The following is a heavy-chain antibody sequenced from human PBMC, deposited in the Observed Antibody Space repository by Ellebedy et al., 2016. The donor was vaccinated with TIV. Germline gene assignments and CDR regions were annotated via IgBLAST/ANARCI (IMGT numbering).Heavy chain of an antibody. D-gene: IGHD6-19*01. CDR1: GFTFSNYW. CDR2: IKQDGGET. CDR3: ARDQWLGRAYYFDS. V-gene: IGHV3-7*01. J-gene: IGHJ4*02. Sequence: GESLKISCAASGFTFSNYWMTWVRQAPGKGLEWVANIKQDGGETYYVDSVKGRFSISRDNAKDAMYLQMNSLRDEDTAVYYCARDQWLGRAYYFDSWGQGTLVTVSS.